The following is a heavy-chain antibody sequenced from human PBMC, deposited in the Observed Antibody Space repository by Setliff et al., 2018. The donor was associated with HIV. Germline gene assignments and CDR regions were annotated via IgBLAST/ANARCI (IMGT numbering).Heavy chain of an antibody. CDR2: VNHSGTT. D-gene: IGHD3-3*01. Sequence: SETLSLTCAVYGGSLGGYHWTWIRQPPGKGLEWIGEVNHSGTTNYNTSLKSRVTISGDTSKKQFSLKLSSVTAADTAVYYCARDRRSIFGVDTKNWFDPWGQGTLVTVSS. CDR3: ARDRRSIFGVDTKNWFDP. V-gene: IGHV4-34*01. CDR1: GGSLGGYH. J-gene: IGHJ5*02.